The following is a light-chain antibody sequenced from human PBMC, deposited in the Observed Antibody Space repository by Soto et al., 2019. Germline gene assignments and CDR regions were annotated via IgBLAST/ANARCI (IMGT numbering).Light chain of an antibody. CDR2: SAL. CDR3: QQTYRTPPFT. CDR1: QNIRQD. Sequence: DIQVTQSPSSLSASVGDRVTITCRTSQNIRQDLSWYQQKPGSPPKLLIHSALFLQSRVPSRFTGSGAGTDFALAISSLQPDDFAIFFCQQTYRTPPFTFGPGTRVDLK. J-gene: IGKJ3*01. V-gene: IGKV1-39*01.